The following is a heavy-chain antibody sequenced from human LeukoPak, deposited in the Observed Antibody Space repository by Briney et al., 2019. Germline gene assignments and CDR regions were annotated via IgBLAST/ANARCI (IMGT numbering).Heavy chain of an antibody. CDR1: GGSISSYY. CDR3: AREFSSVASAGTDY. V-gene: IGHV4-4*07. CDR2: IYASGGA. Sequence: PSETLSLTCTVSGGSISSYYWSWIRQPAGKGLEWIGRIYASGGANYNPSLKSRVTMSVDTSKNQLSLKVSSVTAADTAVYYCAREFSSVASAGTDYWGQGTLVTVCS. D-gene: IGHD6-13*01. J-gene: IGHJ4*02.